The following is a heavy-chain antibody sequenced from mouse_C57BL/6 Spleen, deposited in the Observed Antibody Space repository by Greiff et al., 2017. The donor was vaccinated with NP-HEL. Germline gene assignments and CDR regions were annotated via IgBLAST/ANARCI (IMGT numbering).Heavy chain of an antibody. J-gene: IGHJ2*01. D-gene: IGHD1-1*01. CDR3: ARSSYYGSSSYYFDY. CDR2: IYPGGGYT. Sequence: QVHVKQSGAELVRPGTSVKMSCKASGYTFTNYWIGWAKQRPGHGLEWIGDIYPGGGYTNYNEKFKGKATLTADKSSSTAYMQFSSLTSEDSAIYYCARSSYYGSSSYYFDYWGQGTTLTVSS. CDR1: GYTFTNYW. V-gene: IGHV1-63*01.